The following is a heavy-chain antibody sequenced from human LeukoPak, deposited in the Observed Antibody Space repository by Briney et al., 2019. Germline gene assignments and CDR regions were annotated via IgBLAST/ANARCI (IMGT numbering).Heavy chain of an antibody. CDR3: ARERGSGHYVTIDY. J-gene: IGHJ4*02. CDR2: IYYSGST. D-gene: IGHD3-22*01. CDR1: GGSISSSSYY. Sequence: PSETLSLTCTVSGGSISSSSYYWGWIRQPPGKGLEWIGSIYYSGSTYYNPSLKSRVTISVDTSKNQFSLKLSSVTAADTAVYYCARERGSGHYVTIDYWGQGTLVTVSS. V-gene: IGHV4-39*07.